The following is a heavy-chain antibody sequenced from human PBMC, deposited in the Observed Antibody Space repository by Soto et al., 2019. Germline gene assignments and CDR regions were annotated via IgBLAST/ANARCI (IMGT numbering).Heavy chain of an antibody. V-gene: IGHV4-34*01. Sequence: SETLSLTCAVYGGSFSGYYWSWIRQPPGKGLEWIGEINHSGSTNYNPSLKSRVTISVDTAKNQFSLKLSSVTAADTAVYYCARSDYYDSSGYYYPLGFPFDYWGQGTLVTVSS. CDR1: GGSFSGYY. CDR3: ARSDYYDSSGYYYPLGFPFDY. J-gene: IGHJ4*02. D-gene: IGHD3-22*01. CDR2: INHSGST.